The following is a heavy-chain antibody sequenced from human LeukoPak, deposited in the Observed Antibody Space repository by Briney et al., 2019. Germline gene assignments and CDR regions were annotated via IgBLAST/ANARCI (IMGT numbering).Heavy chain of an antibody. CDR3: ARYSMLWSGRGFDY. Sequence: ASVKVSCKASGYIFTTYYMHWVRQAPGQGLEWMGIINPSSSTTSSAQKFQGRVTMTRDTSTSTVYMELSSLRSEDTAVYYCARYSMLWSGRGFDYWGQRTLVTVSS. D-gene: IGHD2-8*01. J-gene: IGHJ4*02. CDR2: INPSSSTT. V-gene: IGHV1-46*01. CDR1: GYIFTTYY.